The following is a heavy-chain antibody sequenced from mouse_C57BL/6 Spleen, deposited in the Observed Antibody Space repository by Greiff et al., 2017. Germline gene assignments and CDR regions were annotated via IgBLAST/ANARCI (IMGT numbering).Heavy chain of an antibody. CDR1: GFTFSSYG. D-gene: IGHD1-1*01. Sequence: EVMLVESGGDLVKPGGSLKLSCAASGFTFSSYGMSWVRQTPDKRLEWVATISSGGSYTYYPDSVKGRFTISRDNAKNTLYLQRSSLKSEDTAMYYCSREGDYYGSSAMDYWGQGTSVTVSS. J-gene: IGHJ4*01. V-gene: IGHV5-6*02. CDR2: ISSGGSYT. CDR3: SREGDYYGSSAMDY.